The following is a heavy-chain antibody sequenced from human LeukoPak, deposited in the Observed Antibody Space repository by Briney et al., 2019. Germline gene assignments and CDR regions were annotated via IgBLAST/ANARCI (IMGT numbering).Heavy chain of an antibody. CDR1: GFTFSSYA. CDR3: ARGLGRLGELSLVFGY. V-gene: IGHV3-30-3*01. D-gene: IGHD3-16*02. J-gene: IGHJ4*02. Sequence: GGSLRLSCAASGFTFSSYAMHWVRQAPGKGLEWVAVISYDGSNKYYADSVKGRFTISRDNSKNTLYLQMHSLRAEDTAVYYCARGLGRLGELSLVFGYWGQGTLVTVSS. CDR2: ISYDGSNK.